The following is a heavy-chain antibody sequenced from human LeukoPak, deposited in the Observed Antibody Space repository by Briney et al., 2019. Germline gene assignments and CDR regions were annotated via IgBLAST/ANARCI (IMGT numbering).Heavy chain of an antibody. D-gene: IGHD3-10*01. V-gene: IGHV4-39*01. CDR1: GGSISSNSYY. CDR2: IYYSGST. J-gene: IGHJ4*02. Sequence: PSETLSLTCAVSGGSISSNSYYWGWIRQPPGKGLEWIGSIYYSGSTYYNPSLKSRITVSVDTSKNQFSLKLSSVTAADTAVYYCARTRYYYNSRSYGAPYYFDYWGQGTLVTVSS. CDR3: ARTRYYYNSRSYGAPYYFDY.